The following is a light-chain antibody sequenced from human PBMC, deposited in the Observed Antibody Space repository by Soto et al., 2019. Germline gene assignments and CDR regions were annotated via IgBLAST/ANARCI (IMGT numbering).Light chain of an antibody. J-gene: IGKJ1*01. CDR3: QQYGSLPKT. CDR1: QSLTNPY. CDR2: DIS. Sequence: ENGFTQSPRTPSLSPGDRATLFCRARQSLTNPYIAWYQQKPGQAPRLLIYDISSRATGIPDRFSGSASGTDFTLIISRLEPEDVAVYYCQQYGSLPKTFGQGTKVDIK. V-gene: IGKV3-20*01.